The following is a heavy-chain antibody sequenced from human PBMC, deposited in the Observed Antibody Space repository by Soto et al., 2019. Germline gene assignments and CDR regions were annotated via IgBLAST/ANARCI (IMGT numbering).Heavy chain of an antibody. Sequence: EVQLVESGGGLVQPGGSLRLSCAASGFTFSSYWMHWVRQAPGKGLVWVSRINSDGSSTSYADSVKGRFTISRDNAKNTLYLQMNSLRAEDTAVYYCATYSYGYKAYYYYGMDVWGQGTTVTVSS. CDR3: ATYSYGYKAYYYYGMDV. CDR1: GFTFSSYW. J-gene: IGHJ6*02. D-gene: IGHD5-18*01. CDR2: INSDGSST. V-gene: IGHV3-74*01.